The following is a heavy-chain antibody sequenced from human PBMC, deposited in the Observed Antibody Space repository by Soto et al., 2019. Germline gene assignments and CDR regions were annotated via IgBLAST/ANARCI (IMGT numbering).Heavy chain of an antibody. D-gene: IGHD5-12*01. CDR1: GFTFSSYA. CDR3: AKDLAPGPGYSGYD. V-gene: IGHV3-23*01. Sequence: PGGSLRLSCAASGFTFSSYAMSWVRQAPGTGLEWVSAISGSGGSTYYADSVKGRFTISRDNSKNTLYLQMNSLRAEDTAVYYCAKDLAPGPGYSGYDWGQGTLVTVSS. CDR2: ISGSGGST. J-gene: IGHJ4*02.